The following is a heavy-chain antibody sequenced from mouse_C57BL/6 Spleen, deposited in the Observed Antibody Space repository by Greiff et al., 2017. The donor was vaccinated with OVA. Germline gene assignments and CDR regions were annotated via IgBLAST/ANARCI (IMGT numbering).Heavy chain of an antibody. D-gene: IGHD1-1*01. V-gene: IGHV1-76*01. Sequence: QVQLQQSGAELVRPGASVKLSCKASGYTFTDYYINWVQQRPGQGLEWIARIYPGSGNTYYNEKFKGKATLTAEKSSSTVYMQLSSLTSEDSAVYFSARSGYYGSSYLDYWGQGTTLTVSS. CDR1: GYTFTDYY. J-gene: IGHJ2*01. CDR3: ARSGYYGSSYLDY. CDR2: IYPGSGNT.